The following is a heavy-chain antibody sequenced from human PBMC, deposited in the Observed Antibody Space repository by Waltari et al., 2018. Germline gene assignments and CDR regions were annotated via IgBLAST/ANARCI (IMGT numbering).Heavy chain of an antibody. D-gene: IGHD1-26*01. V-gene: IGHV3-21*01. Sequence: EVQLVVSGGGLVKPGGSLRLSCAASGFPFSSYSMNWARQAPGKAVEGVSSISSSSSYIYYADSVKGRFTISRDNAKNSLYLQMNSLRAEDTAVYYCARGEKGVGAKQKGLNNWFDPWGQGTLVTVSS. CDR1: GFPFSSYS. J-gene: IGHJ5*02. CDR2: ISSSSSYI. CDR3: ARGEKGVGAKQKGLNNWFDP.